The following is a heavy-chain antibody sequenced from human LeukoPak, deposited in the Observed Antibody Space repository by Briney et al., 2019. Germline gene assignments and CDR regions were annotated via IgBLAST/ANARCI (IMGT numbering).Heavy chain of an antibody. CDR2: INPSGGST. V-gene: IGHV1-46*01. CDR3: ARDPQYYYGSGYYFDY. Sequence: GASVKVSCKASGYTFTSYYMHWVRQAPGQGLEWMGIINPSGGSTSYAQKFQGRVTMTRDTSTSTVYMELSSLRSEDTAVYYCARDPQYYYGSGYYFDYWGQGTLVTVSS. J-gene: IGHJ4*02. CDR1: GYTFTSYY. D-gene: IGHD3-10*01.